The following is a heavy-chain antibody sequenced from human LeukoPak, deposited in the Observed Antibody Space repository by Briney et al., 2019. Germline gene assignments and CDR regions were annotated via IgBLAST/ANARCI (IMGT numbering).Heavy chain of an antibody. V-gene: IGHV3-23*01. CDR2: ISGSGGST. CDR1: GFTFSSYA. J-gene: IGHJ6*02. Sequence: PGGSLRLSCAASGFTFSSYAMSWVRQAPGKGLEWVSAISGSGGSTYYADSVKGRFTISRDNSKNTLYLQMNSLRAEDTAVYYCAKDLSRGTYYYYGMDVWGQGTTVTVSS. CDR3: AKDLSRGTYYYYGMDV. D-gene: IGHD2-2*01.